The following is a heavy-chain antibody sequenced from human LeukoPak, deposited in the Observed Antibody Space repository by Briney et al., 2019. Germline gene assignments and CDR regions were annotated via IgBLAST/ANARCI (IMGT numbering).Heavy chain of an antibody. CDR2: ISYDGSNK. D-gene: IGHD3-22*01. CDR1: GFTFSSYV. CDR3: ERTLAQNLNTMIVPLGY. J-gene: IGHJ4*02. Sequence: PGGSPRLSCAASGFTFSSYVMHWVRQAPGKGLEWVAVISYDGSNKYYADSVKGRFTISRDNSKNSLYLQMNSLRAEDTAVYYCERTLAQNLNTMIVPLGYWGQGTLVTVSS. V-gene: IGHV3-30*03.